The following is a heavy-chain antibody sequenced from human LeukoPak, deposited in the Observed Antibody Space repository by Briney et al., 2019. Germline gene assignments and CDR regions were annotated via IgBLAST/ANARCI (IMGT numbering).Heavy chain of an antibody. V-gene: IGHV1-46*01. Sequence: ASVKVSCKASGYTFTRYYMHWVRQAPGQGLEWMGIIDPSGGSTSYAQKFQGGVTMTRDATTSTVYLELSSLRSEDTAVYYCARGIDEWLYLNYWGQGALVTVSS. J-gene: IGHJ4*02. D-gene: IGHD3-3*01. CDR1: GYTFTRYY. CDR2: IDPSGGST. CDR3: ARGIDEWLYLNY.